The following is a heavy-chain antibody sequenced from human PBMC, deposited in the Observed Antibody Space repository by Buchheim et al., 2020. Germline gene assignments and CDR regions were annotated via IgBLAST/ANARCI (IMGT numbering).Heavy chain of an antibody. V-gene: IGHV4-30-2*01. Sequence: QLQLQESGSGLVKPSQTLSLTCAVSGDSISSGDYSWTWVRQPPGKGLEWIGFIYQSGSTYYDPSLESRVTISVDRSKNQFSLKLSSVTAADTAVYYCARHLYSSPSSCFDPWGQG. CDR1: GDSISSGDYS. J-gene: IGHJ5*02. CDR2: IYQSGST. CDR3: ARHLYSSPSSCFDP. D-gene: IGHD6-6*01.